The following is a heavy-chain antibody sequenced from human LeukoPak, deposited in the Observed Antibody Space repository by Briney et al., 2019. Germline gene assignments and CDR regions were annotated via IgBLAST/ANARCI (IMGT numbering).Heavy chain of an antibody. CDR3: AGERRGHIAVASPYYFDY. J-gene: IGHJ4*02. CDR1: GGSFSGYY. D-gene: IGHD6-19*01. CDR2: INHSGST. Sequence: PSETLSLTCAVYGGSFSGYYWSWIRQPPGKGLEWIGEINHSGSTNYNPSLKSRVTISVDTSKNQFSLKLSSVTAADTAVYYCAGERRGHIAVASPYYFDYWGQGTLVTVSS. V-gene: IGHV4-34*01.